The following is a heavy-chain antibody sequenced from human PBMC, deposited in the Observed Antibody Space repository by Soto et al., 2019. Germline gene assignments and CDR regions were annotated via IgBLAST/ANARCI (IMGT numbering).Heavy chain of an antibody. CDR3: AREGDSSTWYSFDY. J-gene: IGHJ4*02. CDR1: GLTFSSYS. CDR2: ISSSSSTI. Sequence: GGSLRLSCAASGLTFSSYSMNWVRQAPGKGLEWVSYISSSSSTIYYADSVKGRFTISRDNAKNSLYLQMNSLRAEDTAVYYCAREGDSSTWYSFDYWGQGTLVTVSS. V-gene: IGHV3-48*01. D-gene: IGHD6-13*01.